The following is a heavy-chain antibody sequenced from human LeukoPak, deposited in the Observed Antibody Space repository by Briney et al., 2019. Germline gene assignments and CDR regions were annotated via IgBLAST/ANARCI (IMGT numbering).Heavy chain of an antibody. Sequence: GGSLRLSCAASGFTFSSYAMNWVRLAPGKGLEWVSIISSSGGRTYYADSVKGRFTISRDNSKNTLYLQMDSLRVEDTAVYYCAKVKVSGYDKGYFDYWGQGTLVTVSS. CDR1: GFTFSSYA. V-gene: IGHV3-23*01. CDR3: AKVKVSGYDKGYFDY. CDR2: ISSSGGRT. D-gene: IGHD3-3*01. J-gene: IGHJ4*02.